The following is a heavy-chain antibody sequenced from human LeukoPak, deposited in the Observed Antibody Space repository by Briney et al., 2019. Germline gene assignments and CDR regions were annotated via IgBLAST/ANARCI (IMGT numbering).Heavy chain of an antibody. CDR3: ARERGFIFYGSAGNPRDMIY. J-gene: IGHJ4*02. V-gene: IGHV1-69*13. CDR1: GGTFSSYT. CDR2: IIPIFGTA. D-gene: IGHD3-10*01. Sequence: SVKVSCKASGGTFSSYTISWVRQAPGQGLEWMGGIIPIFGTANYAQKFQGRVTITADESTSTAYMELSSLRSEDTAVCYCARERGFIFYGSAGNPRDMIYWGQGPLVTVPS.